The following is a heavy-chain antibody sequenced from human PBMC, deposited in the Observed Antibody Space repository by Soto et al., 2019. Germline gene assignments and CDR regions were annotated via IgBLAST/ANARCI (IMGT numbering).Heavy chain of an antibody. J-gene: IGHJ4*02. Sequence: PVEPLKISCKGSGDSFTSYGIGWVRPLPGKGLEWMGIIYPGDSDTRYSPSFQGQVTISADKSISTAYLQWSSLKASDTAMYYCARWDSSGWYVATFDYWGQGTLVTVSS. CDR1: GDSFTSYG. D-gene: IGHD6-19*01. CDR3: ARWDSSGWYVATFDY. V-gene: IGHV5-51*01. CDR2: IYPGDSDT.